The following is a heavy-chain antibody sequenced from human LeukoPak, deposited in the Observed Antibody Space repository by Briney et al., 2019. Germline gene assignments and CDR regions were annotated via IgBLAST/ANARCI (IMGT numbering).Heavy chain of an antibody. CDR1: GFTFSSYW. V-gene: IGHV3-30*18. Sequence: GGSLRLSCGASGFTFSSYWMTRVRQAPGKGLEWVAVISYDGSNKYYADSVKGRFTISRDNSKNTLYLQMNSLRAEDTAVYYCAKQQWWELLKAGMDVWGQGTTVTVSS. CDR2: ISYDGSNK. J-gene: IGHJ6*02. D-gene: IGHD1-26*01. CDR3: AKQQWWELLKAGMDV.